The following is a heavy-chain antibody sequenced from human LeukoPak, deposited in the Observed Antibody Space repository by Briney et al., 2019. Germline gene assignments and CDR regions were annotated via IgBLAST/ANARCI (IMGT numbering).Heavy chain of an antibody. V-gene: IGHV3-23*01. Sequence: PGGSLRLSCEASGFTFIDYAMTWVRQAPGKGPEWVSGFTGGGGGAYYADSVRGRFTISRDNSMNTLSLQMNSLRAEDTAIYYCARGHNSGSYYYMDVWGKGTTDTVSS. D-gene: IGHD6-19*01. CDR3: ARGHNSGSYYYMDV. CDR2: FTGGGGGA. J-gene: IGHJ6*03. CDR1: GFTFIDYA.